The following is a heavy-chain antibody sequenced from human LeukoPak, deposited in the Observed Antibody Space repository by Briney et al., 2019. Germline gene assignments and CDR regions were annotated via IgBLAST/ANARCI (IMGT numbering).Heavy chain of an antibody. CDR1: GGSISSYY. J-gene: IGHJ3*02. CDR3: ARGGFIMGATPHDTFDI. V-gene: IGHV4-59*01. CDR2: IYYSGNT. D-gene: IGHD1-26*01. Sequence: SETLSLTCTVSGGSISSYYWSWIRQPPGKGLEWIGYIYYSGNTNYNPSLKSRVTLSVDTSKNQFSLNLSSVRDADTAVYYCARGGFIMGATPHDTFDIWGQGTMVTVSS.